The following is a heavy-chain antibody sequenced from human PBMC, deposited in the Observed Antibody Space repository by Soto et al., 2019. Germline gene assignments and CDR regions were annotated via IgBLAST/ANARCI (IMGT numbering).Heavy chain of an antibody. CDR2: ISSSSSYI. CDR1: GFTFSSYS. Sequence: GGSLRLPCAASGFTFSSYSMNWVRQAPGKGLEWVSSISSSSSYIYYADSVKGRFTISRDNAKNPLYLQMNSLRAEDTAVYYCARATYDFWSGYRSYFDYWGQGTLVTVSS. V-gene: IGHV3-21*01. J-gene: IGHJ4*02. D-gene: IGHD3-3*01. CDR3: ARATYDFWSGYRSYFDY.